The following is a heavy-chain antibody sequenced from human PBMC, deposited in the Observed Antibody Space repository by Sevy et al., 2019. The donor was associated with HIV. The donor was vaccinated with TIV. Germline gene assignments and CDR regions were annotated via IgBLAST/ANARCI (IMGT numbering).Heavy chain of an antibody. J-gene: IGHJ4*02. D-gene: IGHD3-10*01. V-gene: IGHV3-23*01. Sequence: GRSLRLSCAASGFTFISYAMSWVRQAPGKGLEWVSSISSSGAYTYDADSVKGRFTISRDNSRNTLDLQMNSRRAEDTAVYCGATEHLFGYYWGQGTLVTVSS. CDR2: ISSSGAYT. CDR3: ATEHLFGYY. CDR1: GFTFISYA.